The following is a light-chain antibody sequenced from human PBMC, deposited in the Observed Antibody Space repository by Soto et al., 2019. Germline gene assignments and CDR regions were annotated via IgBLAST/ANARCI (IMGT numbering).Light chain of an antibody. CDR1: QAISNS. Sequence: DIQMTQSPSSLSASMGDRVAITCRASQAISNSLTWYQQKPGKPPQLLIYAASTLQSGVPSRFSGSGSGTDFTLTISSLQPDDFATYFCQQYNTDSRAWAFGQGTKVDI. J-gene: IGKJ1*01. CDR2: AAS. CDR3: QQYNTDSRAWA. V-gene: IGKV1-27*01.